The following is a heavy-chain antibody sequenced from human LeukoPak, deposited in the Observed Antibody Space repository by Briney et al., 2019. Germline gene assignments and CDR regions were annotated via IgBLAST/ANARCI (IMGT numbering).Heavy chain of an antibody. Sequence: GGSLRLSCAASGFTFSDYYMSWIRQAPGKGLEWASYISSSGSKKYYADSVKGRFTISRDNAKNSLYLQMNSLRAEDTAVYYCAKHVGYYYYYMDVWGKGTTVTVSS. CDR3: AKHVGYYYYYMDV. CDR1: GFTFSDYY. J-gene: IGHJ6*03. D-gene: IGHD1-26*01. V-gene: IGHV3-11*04. CDR2: ISSSGSKK.